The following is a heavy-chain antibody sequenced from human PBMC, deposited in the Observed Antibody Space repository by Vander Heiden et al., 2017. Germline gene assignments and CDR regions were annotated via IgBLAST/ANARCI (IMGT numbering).Heavy chain of an antibody. CDR2: INHSGST. CDR3: ARADWSLYYYYYGMDV. CDR1: GGSFSGYY. J-gene: IGHJ6*02. V-gene: IGHV4-34*01. D-gene: IGHD3-9*01. Sequence: QVQLQQWGAGLLKPSETLSLTCAVYGGSFSGYYWSWIHQPLGNGLEWLGEINHSGSTNYNTSLKSRVTISVDTSKNQFSLKLSSVTAADTAVYYCARADWSLYYYYYGMDVWGQGTTVTVSS.